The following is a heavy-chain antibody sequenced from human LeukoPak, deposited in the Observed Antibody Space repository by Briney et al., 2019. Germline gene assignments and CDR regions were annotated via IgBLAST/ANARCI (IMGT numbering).Heavy chain of an antibody. V-gene: IGHV4-39*07. CDR3: ARGLRYDNSDSGAF. CDR2: VFYNGAT. D-gene: IGHD3-22*01. J-gene: IGHJ3*01. Sequence: SETLSLTCIVSGGSISSSIYYWAWVRQPPGKGLEWIGTVFYNGATQYSPSLRSRVTISIDTSTNQFSLKLTSVTAADTALYYCARGLRYDNSDSGAFWGQGTVVTVSS. CDR1: GGSISSSIYY.